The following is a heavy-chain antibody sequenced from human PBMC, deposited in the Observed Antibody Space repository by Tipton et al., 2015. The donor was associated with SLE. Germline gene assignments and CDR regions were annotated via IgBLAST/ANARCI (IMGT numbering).Heavy chain of an antibody. D-gene: IGHD4-17*01. CDR3: AKGSVRYGDYPW. CDR1: GFTFSSYA. V-gene: IGHV3-23*01. CDR2: ISGSGGST. J-gene: IGHJ1*01. Sequence: GSLRLSCAASGFTFSSYAMSWVRQAPGKGLEWVSAISGSGGSTYYADSVKGRFPISRDNSKNTLYLQMNSLRAEDTAVYYCAKGSVRYGDYPWWGQGSLVTVSS.